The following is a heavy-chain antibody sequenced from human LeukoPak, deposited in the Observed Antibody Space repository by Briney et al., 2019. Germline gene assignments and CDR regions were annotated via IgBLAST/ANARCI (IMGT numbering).Heavy chain of an antibody. Sequence: GESLKISCKGSGYSFTSYWIGWVRQMPGKGLAWMGIIYPGDSDTRYSPSFQGQVTISADKSISTAYLQWSSLKASDTAMYYCARLQTDSSGWATTDYFDYWGQGTLVTVSS. CDR3: ARLQTDSSGWATTDYFDY. D-gene: IGHD6-19*01. V-gene: IGHV5-51*01. CDR2: IYPGDSDT. J-gene: IGHJ4*02. CDR1: GYSFTSYW.